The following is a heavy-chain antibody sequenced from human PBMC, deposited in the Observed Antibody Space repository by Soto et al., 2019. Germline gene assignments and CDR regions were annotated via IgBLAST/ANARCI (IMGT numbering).Heavy chain of an antibody. Sequence: GWSLRLSCAASGFTFSSYEMNWVRQAPGKGLEWVSYISSSGSTIYYADSVKGRFTISRDNAKNSLYLQMNSLRAEDTAVYYCARATVPTLYYYYYGMDVWGQGTTVTVSS. J-gene: IGHJ6*02. CDR1: GFTFSSYE. D-gene: IGHD2-2*01. V-gene: IGHV3-48*03. CDR3: ARATVPTLYYYYYGMDV. CDR2: ISSSGSTI.